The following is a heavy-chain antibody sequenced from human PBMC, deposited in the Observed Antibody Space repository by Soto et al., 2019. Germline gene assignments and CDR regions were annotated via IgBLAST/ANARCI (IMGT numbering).Heavy chain of an antibody. CDR2: INPSGGST. J-gene: IGHJ3*02. D-gene: IGHD2-21*01. V-gene: IGHV1-46*01. CDR1: GYTFTSYY. Sequence: ASVKVSCKASGYTFTSYYMHWVRQAPGQGLEWMGIINPSGGSTSYAQKFQGRVTMTRDTSTTTVYMELSSLRSEDTAAYYSPRPGGGEHPVLDIGGKGTMVPVS. CDR3: PRPGGGEHPVLDI.